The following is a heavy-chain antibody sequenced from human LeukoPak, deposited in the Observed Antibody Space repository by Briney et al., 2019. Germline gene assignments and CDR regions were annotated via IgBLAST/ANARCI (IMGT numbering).Heavy chain of an antibody. CDR3: ARDYDILTGYHDYGMDV. V-gene: IGHV3-11*06. J-gene: IGHJ6*04. D-gene: IGHD3-9*01. CDR2: ISSSSSYT. CDR1: GFTFSDYY. Sequence: GGSLRLSSAASGFTFSDYYMSWIRQAPGKGLEWVSYISSSSSYTNYADSVKGRFTISRDNAKNSLYLQMNSLRAEDTAVYYCARDYDILTGYHDYGMDVWGKGTTVTVSS.